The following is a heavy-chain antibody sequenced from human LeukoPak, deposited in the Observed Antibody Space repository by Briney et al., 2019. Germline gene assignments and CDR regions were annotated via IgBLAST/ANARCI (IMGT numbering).Heavy chain of an antibody. J-gene: IGHJ4*02. CDR3: ARGGGYSYGSFDY. V-gene: IGHV3-7*01. Sequence: GGSLRLSCAASGFTFSRYWMSWVRQAPGKGVEWVANIKQDGSEKYYLDSVKGRFTISRDNAKNSLYLQMNSLRAEDTAVYYCARGGGYSYGSFDYWGQGTLVTVSS. CDR1: GFTFSRYW. D-gene: IGHD5-18*01. CDR2: IKQDGSEK.